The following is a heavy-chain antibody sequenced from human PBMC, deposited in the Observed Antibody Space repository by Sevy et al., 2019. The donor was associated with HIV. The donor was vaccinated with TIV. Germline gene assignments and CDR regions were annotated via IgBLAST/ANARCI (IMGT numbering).Heavy chain of an antibody. CDR1: GFTFSTYA. D-gene: IGHD3-22*01. CDR3: AKEPNYYDSSPGY. V-gene: IGHV3-23*01. Sequence: GGYLRLSCAASGFTFSTYAMNWVRQAPGKGLEWVSSISNGGSGGSTDYADSVRGRFTISRDNSKNTLYLQMNSLRAEDTAVYYCAKEPNYYDSSPGYWGQGTLVTVSS. J-gene: IGHJ4*02. CDR2: ISNGGSGGST.